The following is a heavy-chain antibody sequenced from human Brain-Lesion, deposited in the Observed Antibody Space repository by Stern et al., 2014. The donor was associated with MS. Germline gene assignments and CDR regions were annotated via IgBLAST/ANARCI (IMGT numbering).Heavy chain of an antibody. D-gene: IGHD2-2*01. J-gene: IGHJ6*02. V-gene: IGHV4-61*02. CDR1: GGSISSGGYY. CDR2: IFNSGST. CDR3: ARGRVVPGFQYYATDV. Sequence: QVQLQESGPGLVKPSQTLSLSCTVSGGSISSGGYYWSWIRQPAGKGLEWIGRIFNSGSTSYNPSLNSRVPISIDTSQNQFSLRLNSMTAADTAVYYCARGRVVPGFQYYATDVWGQGTTVIVSS.